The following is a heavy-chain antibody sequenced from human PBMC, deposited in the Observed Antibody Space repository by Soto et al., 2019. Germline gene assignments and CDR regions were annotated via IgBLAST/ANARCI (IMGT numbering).Heavy chain of an antibody. D-gene: IGHD1-26*01. V-gene: IGHV4-31*03. J-gene: IGHJ4*02. CDR1: GGSIYTGGFY. CDR3: ATSLVTSRARVDY. Sequence: SETLSLTCTVSGGSIYTGGFYWSWIRQLPGKGLEWLGYIYYTGSTQYTPSLKSRLSIPTDTSDNQFSLRLNSVTAADTAVYYCATSLVTSRARVDYWGQGTPVTVSS. CDR2: IYYTGST.